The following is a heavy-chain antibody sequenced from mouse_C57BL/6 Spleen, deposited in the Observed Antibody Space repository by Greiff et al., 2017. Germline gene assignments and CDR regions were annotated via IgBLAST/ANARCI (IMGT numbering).Heavy chain of an antibody. CDR3: ARWHYGSSYPYYLDY. D-gene: IGHD1-1*01. Sequence: VKLMASGAELVRPGTSVKMSCKASGYTFTNYWIGWAQQRPGHGLEWIGDIYPGGGYTNYHEKFKGKATLTAAKSSSTAYMQIRSLTSEDSAIYYCARWHYGSSYPYYLDYWGQGTTLTASS. CDR1: GYTFTNYW. CDR2: IYPGGGYT. J-gene: IGHJ2*01. V-gene: IGHV1-63*01.